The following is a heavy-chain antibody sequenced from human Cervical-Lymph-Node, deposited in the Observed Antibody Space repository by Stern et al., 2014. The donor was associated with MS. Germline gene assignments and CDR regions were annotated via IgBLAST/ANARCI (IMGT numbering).Heavy chain of an antibody. CDR1: GFTFGDYA. CDR3: TRGRGTNSYH. J-gene: IGHJ4*02. Sequence: MQLVQSGGGLVQPGRSLRLSCTASGFTFGDYAMSWFRQAPGKGLEWVGFIRTKRYDETTQYGASVKGRFTISRDYSRSIAYLQMSSLKSEDTAVYYCTRGRGTNSYHWGQGVLVTVSS. D-gene: IGHD2-2*01. CDR2: IRTKRYDETT. V-gene: IGHV3-49*03.